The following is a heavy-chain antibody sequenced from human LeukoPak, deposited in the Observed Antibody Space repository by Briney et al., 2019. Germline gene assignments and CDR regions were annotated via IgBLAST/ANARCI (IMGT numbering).Heavy chain of an antibody. CDR2: INAGNGNT. Sequence: ASVKVSCKASGFTFTSYAMHWVRQAPGQRLEWMGWINAGNGNTKYSQEFQGRVTVTRDTSASTAYMELSSLRSEDMAVYYCARAQPNTSWFDPWGQGTLVTVSS. CDR1: GFTFTSYA. CDR3: ARAQPNTSWFDP. D-gene: IGHD2-2*01. V-gene: IGHV1-3*03. J-gene: IGHJ5*02.